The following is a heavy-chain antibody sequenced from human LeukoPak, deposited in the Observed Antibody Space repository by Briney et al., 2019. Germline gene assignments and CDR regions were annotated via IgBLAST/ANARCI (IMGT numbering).Heavy chain of an antibody. J-gene: IGHJ4*02. CDR2: IYYSGST. CDR1: GGSINNNHYY. D-gene: IGHD1-26*01. CDR3: ARDVGRAYDY. Sequence: PSETLSLTCAVSGGSINNNHYYWGWIRQPPGKGLEWIGSIYYSGSTYYNPSLKSRVTISVDTSENHFSLKLSSVTAADTAVYYCARDVGRAYDYWGQGTLVTVSS. V-gene: IGHV4-39*07.